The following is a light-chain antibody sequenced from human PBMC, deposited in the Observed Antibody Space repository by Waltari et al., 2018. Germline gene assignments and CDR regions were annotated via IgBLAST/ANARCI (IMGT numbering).Light chain of an antibody. CDR3: QQYSSFST. CDR2: DAS. V-gene: IGKV1-5*01. CDR1: QTILCW. Sequence: DIQMTQSPSSLSASLGDRVTITCRASQTILCWLAWYQLKPGLAPKPLIYDASNLGGGVPSRFSGSGFGTNFTLTISSLQPDDFATYYCQQYSSFSTFGLGTKV. J-gene: IGKJ1*01.